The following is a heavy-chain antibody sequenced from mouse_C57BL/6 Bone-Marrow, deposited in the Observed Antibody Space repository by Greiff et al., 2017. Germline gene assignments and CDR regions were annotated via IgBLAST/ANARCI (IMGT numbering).Heavy chain of an antibody. D-gene: IGHD1-1*01. Sequence: EVMLVESEGGLVQPGSSMKLSCTASGFTFSDYYMAWVRQVPEKGLEWVANINYDGSSTYYLDSLKSRFIISRDNAKNILYLQMSSLKSEDTATYYCARVPHYGSSLDYWGQGTTLTVSS. CDR1: GFTFSDYY. V-gene: IGHV5-16*01. J-gene: IGHJ2*01. CDR3: ARVPHYGSSLDY. CDR2: INYDGSST.